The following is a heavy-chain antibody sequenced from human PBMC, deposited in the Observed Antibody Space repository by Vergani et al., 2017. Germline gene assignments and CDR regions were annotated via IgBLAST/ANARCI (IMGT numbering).Heavy chain of an antibody. Sequence: EVQLLESGGGLVQPGGSLRLSCAASGFTFSSYSMNWVRQAPGKGLEWVSSISSSSSYIYYADSVKGRFTISRDNAKNSLYLQMNSLRAEDTAVYYCARAPPAYDILTLNWFDPWGQGTLVTVSS. CDR3: ARAPPAYDILTLNWFDP. D-gene: IGHD3-9*01. CDR2: ISSSSSYI. CDR1: GFTFSSYS. J-gene: IGHJ5*02. V-gene: IGHV3-21*01.